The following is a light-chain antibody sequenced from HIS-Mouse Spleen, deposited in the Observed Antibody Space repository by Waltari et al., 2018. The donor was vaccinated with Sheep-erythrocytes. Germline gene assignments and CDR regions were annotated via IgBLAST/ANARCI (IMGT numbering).Light chain of an antibody. CDR3: CSYAGSYNHV. V-gene: IGLV2-11*01. CDR2: DVS. CDR1: SSDVGGYNY. J-gene: IGLJ1*01. Sequence: QSALTQPRSVSGSPGQSVTISCTGTSSDVGGYNYVSWYQQHPGKAPKLMIYDVSKRPAGVPDRSSGSKYGKTASLTISGLQAEDEADYYCCSYAGSYNHVFATGTKVTVL.